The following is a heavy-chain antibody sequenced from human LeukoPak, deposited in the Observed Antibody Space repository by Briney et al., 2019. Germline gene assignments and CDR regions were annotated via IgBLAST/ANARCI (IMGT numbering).Heavy chain of an antibody. CDR2: ISGSGGST. V-gene: IGHV3-23*01. CDR1: GFTFSSYA. D-gene: IGHD3-22*01. Sequence: GGSLRLSCAASGFTFSSYAMSWVRQAPGKGLEWVSAISGSGGSTYYADSVKGRFTISRDNAKNSLYLQMNSLRAEDTAVYYCARDRQWLLRAFDIWGQGTMVTVSS. J-gene: IGHJ3*02. CDR3: ARDRQWLLRAFDI.